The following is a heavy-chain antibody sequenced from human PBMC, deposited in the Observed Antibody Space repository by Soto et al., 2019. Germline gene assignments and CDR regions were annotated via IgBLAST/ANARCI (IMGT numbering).Heavy chain of an antibody. Sequence: PSETLSLTCSVSGRSITSYYWSWVRQPPGKGLEWIGYIYDNRITSQNPSLKSRVTMSADTSQNQFSLKLTSVTGADTAVYYCARTYDSNGYANEFDSWGQGILVTVSS. CDR1: GRSITSYY. J-gene: IGHJ4*02. CDR3: ARTYDSNGYANEFDS. D-gene: IGHD3-22*01. CDR2: IYDNRIT. V-gene: IGHV4-59*12.